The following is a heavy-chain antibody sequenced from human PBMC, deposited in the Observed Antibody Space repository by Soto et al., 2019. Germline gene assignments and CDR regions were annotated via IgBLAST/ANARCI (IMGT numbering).Heavy chain of an antibody. CDR1: GLTFRSHW. J-gene: IGHJ3*02. CDR2: IRQDGNEE. D-gene: IGHD1-1*01. V-gene: IGHV3-7*01. CDR3: AKAEGYSFDI. Sequence: EVKLVETGGGLVQPGGSLRLSCAASGLTFRSHWMSWVRQAPGKGLEWVANIRQDGNEEQYLDSVKGRFTLSRDNAKNSLYLQMNGLRVEDTAVYYCAKAEGYSFDIRGQGTMVTVSS.